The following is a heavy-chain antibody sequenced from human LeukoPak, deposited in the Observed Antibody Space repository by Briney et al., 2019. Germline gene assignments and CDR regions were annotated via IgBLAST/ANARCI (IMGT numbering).Heavy chain of an antibody. CDR1: GYSFTDYW. Sequence: GESLKISCKGSGYSFTDYWIGWVRQMPGKGLEWMGIIYPSDSDTKYSPSFQGQVTISVDKSISTAYLQWSSLKTSDSAMYYCAKGYWYFALWGRGTLLTVSS. CDR2: IYPSDSDT. J-gene: IGHJ2*01. V-gene: IGHV5-51*01. CDR3: AKGYWYFAL.